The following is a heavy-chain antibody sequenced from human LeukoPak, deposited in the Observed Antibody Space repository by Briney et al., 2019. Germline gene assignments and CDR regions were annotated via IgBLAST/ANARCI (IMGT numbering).Heavy chain of an antibody. D-gene: IGHD6-6*01. J-gene: IGHJ4*02. V-gene: IGHV1-18*01. CDR3: ARDLYDLTIAARHFDY. Sequence: ASVKVSCKASGYTFTTYGISWVRQAPGQGLEWMGWISGYNGNTNYVQKIQDRVTMTTDTSTSTAYMELRSLRSDDTAVYYCARDLYDLTIAARHFDYWGQGTQVTVSS. CDR2: ISGYNGNT. CDR1: GYTFTTYG.